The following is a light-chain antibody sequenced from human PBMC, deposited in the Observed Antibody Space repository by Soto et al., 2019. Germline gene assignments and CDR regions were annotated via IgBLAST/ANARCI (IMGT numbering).Light chain of an antibody. CDR3: QQRSNWIT. CDR2: DAS. J-gene: IGKJ5*01. Sequence: EIFMTQSPSTRSVSPGAIATLSCRASESVSSKLVWYQKKPGQAPRLLIHDASTRATGIPARFSGSGSGTDFTLTISRLEPEDFAVYYCQQRSNWITFGQGTRLEI. CDR1: ESVSSK. V-gene: IGKV3-11*01.